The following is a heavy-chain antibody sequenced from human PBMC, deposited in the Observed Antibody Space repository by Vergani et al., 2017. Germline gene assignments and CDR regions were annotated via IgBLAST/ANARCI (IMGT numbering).Heavy chain of an antibody. CDR2: INAGNGNT. D-gene: IGHD5-18*01. J-gene: IGHJ3*02. CDR1: GYTFTSYA. V-gene: IGHV1-3*01. Sequence: QVQLVPSGAEVKTPGASVKVSCKASGYTFTSYAMHWVRQAPGQRLEWMGWINAGNGNTKYSQKFQGRVTITRDTSASTAYMELSSLRSEDTAVYYCARDPAYSSLLRGYDAFDIWGQGTLVTVSS. CDR3: ARDPAYSSLLRGYDAFDI.